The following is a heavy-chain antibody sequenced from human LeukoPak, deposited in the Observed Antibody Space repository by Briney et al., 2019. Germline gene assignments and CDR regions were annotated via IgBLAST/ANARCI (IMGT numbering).Heavy chain of an antibody. CDR3: ARHYDSGGYGAFDI. D-gene: IGHD3-22*01. V-gene: IGHV3-21*01. CDR1: GFTFNTCS. Sequence: GGSLRLSCAASGFTFNTCSMTWVRQAPGKGLEWVSSCNINSDYTYYADSVKGRFSISRDNAKNSLRLQMNSLRAEDTAVYYCARHYDSGGYGAFDIWGQGTMVTVSS. J-gene: IGHJ3*02. CDR2: CNINSDYT.